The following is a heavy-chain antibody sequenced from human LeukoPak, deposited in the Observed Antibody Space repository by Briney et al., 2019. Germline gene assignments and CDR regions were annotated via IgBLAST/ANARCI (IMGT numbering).Heavy chain of an antibody. CDR3: AKDLIDSSSGVLDY. J-gene: IGHJ4*02. CDR1: GVTVGSND. Sequence: GGSLRLSCAASGVTVGSNDMTWVRQAPGKGLESVSLIYSGGRTYYPDSVKGRFTISRDNSKNTLYLQMNSLRAEDTAVYYCAKDLIDSSSGVLDYWGQGTLVTVSS. CDR2: IYSGGRT. D-gene: IGHD6-6*01. V-gene: IGHV3-53*01.